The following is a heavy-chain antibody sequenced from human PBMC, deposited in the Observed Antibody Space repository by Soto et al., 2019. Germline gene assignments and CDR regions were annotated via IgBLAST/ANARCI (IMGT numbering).Heavy chain of an antibody. CDR2: IYYSGST. J-gene: IGHJ5*02. D-gene: IGHD6-25*01. CDR1: GGSISSYY. Sequence: SETLSLTCSVSGGSISSYYWSWIRQPPGKGLEWIGYIYYSGSTNYNPSLKSRVTISVDTSKNQFSLKLSSVTAADTAVYYCARPHGGSSGWDNWFDPWGQGTLVTVSS. V-gene: IGHV4-59*01. CDR3: ARPHGGSSGWDNWFDP.